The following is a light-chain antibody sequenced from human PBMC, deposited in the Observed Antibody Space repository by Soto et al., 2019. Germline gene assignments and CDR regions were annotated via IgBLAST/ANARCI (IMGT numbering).Light chain of an antibody. CDR3: SSYTSSSTS. Sequence: QSALTQPASVSGSPGQSITISCTGTSSDVGGYNYVSWYQQHPGKAPKLMIYDVSNRPSGVSNRFSGSKSGNTAPLTISGLQAEDEADYYCSSYTSSSTSFGTGTKVTVL. CDR1: SSDVGGYNY. V-gene: IGLV2-14*01. CDR2: DVS. J-gene: IGLJ1*01.